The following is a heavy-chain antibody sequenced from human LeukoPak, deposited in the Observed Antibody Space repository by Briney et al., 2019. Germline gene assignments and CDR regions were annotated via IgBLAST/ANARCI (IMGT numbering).Heavy chain of an antibody. J-gene: IGHJ5*02. CDR3: ARGGFGDPTWFDP. CDR2: MYYTGIT. CDR1: GGSISSYY. Sequence: SETLSLTCTVSGGSISSYYWSWIRHTPGKGLEWIGYMYYTGITNYNPSLKGRVTISGDTSKNQFSLRVTSVTAADTAVYYCARGGFGDPTWFDPWGQGARVTVSS. V-gene: IGHV4-59*01. D-gene: IGHD4-17*01.